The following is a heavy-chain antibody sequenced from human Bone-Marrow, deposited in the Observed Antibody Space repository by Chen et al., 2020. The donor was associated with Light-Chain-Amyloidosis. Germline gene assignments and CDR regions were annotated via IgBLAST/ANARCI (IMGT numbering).Heavy chain of an antibody. CDR3: ARGADGYGYFDY. CDR1: DGSFSDYY. Sequence: QVQLQQWGAGLLKPSETLSLTRAVYDGSFSDYYWSWIRQPPGKGLEWIGEINHSGSTNYNPSLKSRVTISVDTSKNQFSLKLSSVTAADTAMYYCARGADGYGYFDYWGQGTLVTVSS. CDR2: INHSGST. V-gene: IGHV4-34*01. D-gene: IGHD5-18*01. J-gene: IGHJ4*02.